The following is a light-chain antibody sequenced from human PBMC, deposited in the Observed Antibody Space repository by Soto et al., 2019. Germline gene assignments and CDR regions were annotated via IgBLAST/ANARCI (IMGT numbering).Light chain of an antibody. CDR1: QSVSVN. V-gene: IGKV3-11*01. CDR3: QHYNSYSEA. CDR2: TAS. Sequence: EVVLTQSPAILSLSPGESATLFCRASQSVSVNFAWYQQKPGQPPRPLIYTASDRAPGIPARFSASGSGTDFTLTISSLEPEDFATYYCQHYNSYSEAFGQGTKVELK. J-gene: IGKJ1*01.